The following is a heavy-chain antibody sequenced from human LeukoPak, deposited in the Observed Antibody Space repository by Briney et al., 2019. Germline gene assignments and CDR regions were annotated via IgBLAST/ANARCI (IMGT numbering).Heavy chain of an antibody. CDR1: GFTFSSYA. CDR3: ARERPSMGYFDY. J-gene: IGHJ4*02. D-gene: IGHD2/OR15-2a*01. CDR2: ISYDGSIK. Sequence: RGSLRLSCAASGFTFSSYAMHWVRQAPGKGLEWVALISYDGSIKYYADSVKGRFTFSRDNSKDTLYLQMNSLRAEDTAVYYCARERPSMGYFDYWGQGTLVTVSS. V-gene: IGHV3-30-3*01.